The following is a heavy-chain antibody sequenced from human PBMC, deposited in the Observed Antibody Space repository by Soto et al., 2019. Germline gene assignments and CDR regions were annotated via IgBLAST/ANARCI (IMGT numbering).Heavy chain of an antibody. CDR1: GFNFSVYA. V-gene: IGHV3-23*01. CDR3: ATVHSNSRSFEY. Sequence: EVQLLESGGGLVQPGGSLRLSCTASGFNFSVYAMSWVRQAPGKGLEWVSTTGLSGRTTYYADSVKGRFTVSRDNSKNTVDLQMSSLRAEDTAVYYCATVHSNSRSFEYWGQGTLVTVSS. CDR2: TGLSGRTT. J-gene: IGHJ4*02. D-gene: IGHD6-6*01.